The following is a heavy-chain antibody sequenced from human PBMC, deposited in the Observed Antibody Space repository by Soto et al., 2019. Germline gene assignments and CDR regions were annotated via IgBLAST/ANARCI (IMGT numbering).Heavy chain of an antibody. V-gene: IGHV3-64*01. CDR3: ARRARPDFYYLDV. CDR2: VSSNGVGT. CDR1: GFTLSGYA. J-gene: IGHJ6*03. Sequence: EVQLAESGGGLAQPGGSLSLSCAASGFTLSGYAMDWVRQAPGKGLEYVSGVSSNGVGTYYANSVQGRFTIARDNSKNTVYLQMGSLSPNAMAVYYCARRARPDFYYLDVWGKGTTVTVSS. D-gene: IGHD6-6*01.